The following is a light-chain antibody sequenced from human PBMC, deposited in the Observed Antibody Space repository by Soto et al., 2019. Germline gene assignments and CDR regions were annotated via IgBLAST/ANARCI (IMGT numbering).Light chain of an antibody. CDR3: QQYGSSPPET. CDR2: SAS. CDR1: QSVVSSF. J-gene: IGKJ1*01. V-gene: IGKV3-20*01. Sequence: ELVLTQSPGILSLSPGERATLSCRASQSVVSSFLAWYQQKPGQRPRLLIYSASTRATGIPDRFSGSGSGTDFTLTISRLEPEDSAVYYCQQYGSSPPETFGQGTMVEIK.